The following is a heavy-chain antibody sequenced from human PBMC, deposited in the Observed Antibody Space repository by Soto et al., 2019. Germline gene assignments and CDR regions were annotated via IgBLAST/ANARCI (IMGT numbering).Heavy chain of an antibody. D-gene: IGHD4-17*01. V-gene: IGHV2-26*01. Sequence: SGPTLVNPTETLTLTCSVSGFSLTNGRMGVSWIRQPPGKALEWLAHFFSDAERSYSTSMQSRLNMYKDSSGSRVVLTMTNMALADTATYFCARMDGDYNYYGLDVWGHGIAVTVSS. J-gene: IGHJ6*02. CDR2: FFSDAER. CDR1: GFSLTNGRMG. CDR3: ARMDGDYNYYGLDV.